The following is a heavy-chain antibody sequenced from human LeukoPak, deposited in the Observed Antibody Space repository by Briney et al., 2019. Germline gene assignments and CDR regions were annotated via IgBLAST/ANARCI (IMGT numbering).Heavy chain of an antibody. J-gene: IGHJ3*02. CDR2: IDPNSGGT. V-gene: IGHV1-2*02. D-gene: IGHD2-2*01. CDR1: GYTFTGYY. CDR3: ARLVVVVPADTDAFNI. Sequence: ASVKVSCKASGYTFTGYYLHWVRQAPGQGLEWMGWIDPNSGGTNFARKFQARVTMTRDTSINTAYMELSRLRSDDTAVYYCARLVVVVPADTDAFNIWGQGTMVTVSS.